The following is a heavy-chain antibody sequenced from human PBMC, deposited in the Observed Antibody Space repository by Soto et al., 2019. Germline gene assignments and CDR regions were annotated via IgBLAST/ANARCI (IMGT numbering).Heavy chain of an antibody. CDR3: GRKNPPFLGFCSGGSCYTPVFDI. V-gene: IGHV3-33*01. D-gene: IGHD2-15*01. CDR1: GFTFSTYG. CDR2: IWSGGNNR. J-gene: IGHJ3*02. Sequence: PGGSLRLSCAASGFTFSTYGMHWVRQAPGKGLEWLAVIWSGGNNRYNVDSVKGRFTISRDDSKNTVYLQMNSLRAEDTAVYYCGRKNPPFLGFCSGGSCYTPVFDIWGQGKMFPV.